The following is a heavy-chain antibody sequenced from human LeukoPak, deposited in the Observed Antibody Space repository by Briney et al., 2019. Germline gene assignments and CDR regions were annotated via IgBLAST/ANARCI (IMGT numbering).Heavy chain of an antibody. J-gene: IGHJ4*02. D-gene: IGHD6-6*01. CDR2: INGDGGTL. CDR3: VRGLYSSSSFFDV. CDR1: GFTFSDYW. Sequence: GGSLRLSCEVSGFTFSDYWMHWVRQVPGKGLMWVSRINGDGGTLTYVDSVRGRFTISRDNAKNSLYLQMNSLRVEDAALYYCVRGLYSSSSFFDVWGQGTLVTVSS. V-gene: IGHV3-74*03.